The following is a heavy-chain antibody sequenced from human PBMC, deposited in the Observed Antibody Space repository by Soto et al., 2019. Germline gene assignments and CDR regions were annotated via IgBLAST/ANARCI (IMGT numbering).Heavy chain of an antibody. D-gene: IGHD3-22*01. CDR1: GFTFSSYA. V-gene: IGHV3-23*01. CDR3: AKGVRSYYYYGMDV. J-gene: IGHJ6*02. Sequence: GGSLRLSCAASGFTFSSYAMTWVRQAPGKGLEWVSGISGSGGSTYYADSVKGRFTISSDNSKNTMYLQMNSLRAEDTAVYYCAKGVRSYYYYGMDVWGQGTTVTVSS. CDR2: ISGSGGST.